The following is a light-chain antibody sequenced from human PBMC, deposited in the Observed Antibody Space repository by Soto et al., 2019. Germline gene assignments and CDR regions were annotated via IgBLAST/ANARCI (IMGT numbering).Light chain of an antibody. CDR1: QNIAKY. CDR3: QETYSKPPT. J-gene: IGKJ4*01. V-gene: IGKV1-39*01. Sequence: DIQMAQSPSSLSASVGDRVTITCRAGQNIAKYLNWYQQKPGKAPLLLIYETSKLEIGVPSRFAGSGSGTDFTLTIGSLQPEDFATYYCQETYSKPPTFGGGTKVDIK. CDR2: ETS.